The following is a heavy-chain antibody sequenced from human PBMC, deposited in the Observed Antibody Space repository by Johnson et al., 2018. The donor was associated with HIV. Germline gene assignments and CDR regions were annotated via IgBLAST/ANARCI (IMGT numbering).Heavy chain of an antibody. V-gene: IGHV3-13*01. CDR3: AKPPGDWAIRGDDAFDI. J-gene: IGHJ3*02. Sequence: VQLVESGGGVVQPGRSLRLSCAASGFTFSSYAMHWVRQATGKGLEWVSAIGTAGDTYYPGSVKGRFAIPRENAKNSLYLQMNSLRAEDTAVYYCAKPPGDWAIRGDDAFDIWGQGTMVTVSS. CDR2: IGTAGDT. CDR1: GFTFSSYA. D-gene: IGHD3-10*01.